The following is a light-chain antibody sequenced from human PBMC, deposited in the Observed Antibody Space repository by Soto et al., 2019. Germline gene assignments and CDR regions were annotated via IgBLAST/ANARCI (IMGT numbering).Light chain of an antibody. CDR3: CSYAGSPWV. CDR1: SSDVGSYNL. Sequence: QSALTQPASVSGCPGQSITISCTGTSSDVGSYNLVSWYQQHPGKAPKLMIYEVSKRPSGVSNRFSGSKSGNTASLTISGLQAEDEADYYCCSYAGSPWVFGGGTKLTVL. J-gene: IGLJ3*02. CDR2: EVS. V-gene: IGLV2-23*02.